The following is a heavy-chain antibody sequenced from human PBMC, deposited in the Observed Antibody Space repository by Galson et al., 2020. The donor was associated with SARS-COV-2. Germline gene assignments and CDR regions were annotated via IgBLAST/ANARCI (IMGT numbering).Heavy chain of an antibody. CDR2: FDPEDGET. Sequence: ASVTVSCKVSGYTLTELSMHWVRQAPGKGLEWMGGFDPEDGETIYAQKFQGRVTMTEDTSTDTAYMELSSLRSEDTAVYYCATRSDYYGSGSYHFYFDYWGQGTLVTVSS. D-gene: IGHD3-10*01. CDR1: GYTLTELS. CDR3: ATRSDYYGSGSYHFYFDY. V-gene: IGHV1-24*01. J-gene: IGHJ4*02.